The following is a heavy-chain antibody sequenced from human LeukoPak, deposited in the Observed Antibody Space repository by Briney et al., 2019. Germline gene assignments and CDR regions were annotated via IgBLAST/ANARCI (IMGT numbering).Heavy chain of an antibody. V-gene: IGHV4-4*07. CDR1: GGSTSSYY. D-gene: IGHD2-21*02. CDR3: ARGGGGYCGGDCFIDY. Sequence: SETLSLTCTVSGGSTSSYYWSWIRQPAGKGLEWIGRIYTSGSTNYNPSLKSRVTMSVDTSKNQFSLKLSSVTAADTAVYYCARGGGGYCGGDCFIDYWGQGTLVTVSS. CDR2: IYTSGST. J-gene: IGHJ4*02.